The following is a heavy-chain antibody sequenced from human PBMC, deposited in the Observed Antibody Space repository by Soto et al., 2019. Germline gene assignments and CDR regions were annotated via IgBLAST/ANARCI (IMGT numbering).Heavy chain of an antibody. CDR3: ARHTYYDFWSGYFTSFDY. CDR2: IYYSGST. CDR1: GGSISSSSYY. Sequence: PSETLSLTCTVSGGSISSSSYYWGWIRQPPGKGLEWIGSIYYSGSTYYNPSLKSRVTISVDTSKNQFSLKLSSVTAADTAVYYCARHTYYDFWSGYFTSFDYWGQGTLVTVSS. D-gene: IGHD3-3*01. V-gene: IGHV4-39*01. J-gene: IGHJ4*02.